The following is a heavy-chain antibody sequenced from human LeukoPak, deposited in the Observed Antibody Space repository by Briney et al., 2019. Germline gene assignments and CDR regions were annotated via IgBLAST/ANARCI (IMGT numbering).Heavy chain of an antibody. Sequence: SETLSLTCTVSGGSISSYYWSWIRQPPGKGLEWIGYIYYSGSTNYNPSLKSRVTISVDTSKNQFSLKLSSVTAADTAVYYCARERYYYDSSGYRFDPWGQGTLVTVSS. CDR3: ARERYYYDSSGYRFDP. CDR1: GGSISSYY. J-gene: IGHJ5*02. V-gene: IGHV4-59*01. D-gene: IGHD3-22*01. CDR2: IYYSGST.